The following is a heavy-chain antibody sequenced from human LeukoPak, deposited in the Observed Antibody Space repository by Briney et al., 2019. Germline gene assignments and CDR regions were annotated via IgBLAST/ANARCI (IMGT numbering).Heavy chain of an antibody. CDR2: INTDGSTT. D-gene: IGHD6-13*01. CDR3: ARSYMKVVAAAGPDYYYYGMDV. Sequence: GGSLRLSCAASGFTFSNYWMHWVRQAPGKGLVWVSRINTDGSTTSYVDSVKGRFTISRDNTRNTLYLHMNSLRAEDTAVYYCARSYMKVVAAAGPDYYYYGMDVWGQGTTVTVSS. J-gene: IGHJ6*02. V-gene: IGHV3-74*01. CDR1: GFTFSNYW.